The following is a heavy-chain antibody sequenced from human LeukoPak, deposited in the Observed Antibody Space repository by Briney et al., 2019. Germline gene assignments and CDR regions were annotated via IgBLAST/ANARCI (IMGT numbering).Heavy chain of an antibody. V-gene: IGHV4-34*01. CDR1: GGSFSDYY. CDR3: ARERGDYVWGSYRPNYFDY. D-gene: IGHD3-16*02. J-gene: IGHJ4*02. Sequence: KTSETLSLTCAVYGGSFSDYYWSWIRQPPGKGLEWIGEINHSGSTNYNPSLKSRVTISVDTSKNQFSLKLSSVTAADTAVYYCARERGDYVWGSYRPNYFDYWGQGTLVTVSS. CDR2: INHSGST.